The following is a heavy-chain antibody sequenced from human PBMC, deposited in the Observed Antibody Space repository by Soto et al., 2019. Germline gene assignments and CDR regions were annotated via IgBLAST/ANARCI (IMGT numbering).Heavy chain of an antibody. CDR1: GFTLRTYG. J-gene: IGHJ4*02. V-gene: IGHV3-30*04. D-gene: IGHD3-3*01. CDR3: ARELTVFGVVTPDY. Sequence: QVQLVESGGGVVQPGRSLRLSCTASGFTLRTYGMHWVRQAPGKGLEWVAVISSDGKFEYYGDSVKGRFTISRDNSRNTVYLQMNSLTTEDTAVYYCARELTVFGVVTPDYWGQGTLVTVSS. CDR2: ISSDGKFE.